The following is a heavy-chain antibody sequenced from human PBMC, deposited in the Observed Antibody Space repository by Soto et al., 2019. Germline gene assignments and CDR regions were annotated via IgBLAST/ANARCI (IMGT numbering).Heavy chain of an antibody. J-gene: IGHJ6*03. V-gene: IGHV4-39*01. D-gene: IGHD3-3*01. CDR1: GGSISSSSYY. CDR2: IYYSGST. Sequence: PSETLSLTCTVSGGSISSSSYYWGWIRQPPGKGLEWIGSIYYSGSTYYNPSLKNRVTISVDTSKNQFSLKLSSVTAADTAVYYCARRGGGYYDFWSGAATTYYYYMDVWGKGTTVTVSS. CDR3: ARRGGGYYDFWSGAATTYYYYMDV.